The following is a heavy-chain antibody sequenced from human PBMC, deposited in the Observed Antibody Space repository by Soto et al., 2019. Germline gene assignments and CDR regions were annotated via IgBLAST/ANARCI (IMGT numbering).Heavy chain of an antibody. CDR2: IYYSGST. CDR1: GGSISSYY. Sequence: SVTLSLTCTVTGGSISSYYWSWIRQPPGKGLEWIGYIYYSGSTNYNPSLKSRVTISVDTSKNQFSLKLSSVTAADTAVYYCARDDSSGYSPLDYWGQGTLVTVS. J-gene: IGHJ4*02. D-gene: IGHD3-22*01. V-gene: IGHV4-59*01. CDR3: ARDDSSGYSPLDY.